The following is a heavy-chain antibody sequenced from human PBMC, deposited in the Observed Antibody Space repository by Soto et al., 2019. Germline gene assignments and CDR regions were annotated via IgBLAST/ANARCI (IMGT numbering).Heavy chain of an antibody. Sequence: QVQLVQSGAEVKKPGSSVKVSCKASGGTFSNYAISWVRQAPGQGLEWMGGIIPIFGTANYAQKFQGSVTITADESTRTAYMELSSLRSEDTAVYYCARERGVNSGYDPGYFDYWGQGTLVTVSS. CDR1: GGTFSNYA. V-gene: IGHV1-69*01. J-gene: IGHJ4*02. CDR2: IIPIFGTA. CDR3: ARERGVNSGYDPGYFDY. D-gene: IGHD5-12*01.